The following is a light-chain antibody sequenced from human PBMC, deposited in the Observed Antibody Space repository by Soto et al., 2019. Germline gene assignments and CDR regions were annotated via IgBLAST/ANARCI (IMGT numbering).Light chain of an antibody. CDR3: SSYAGSNLWV. Sequence: QSALTQPPSASGSPGQKVTISCTGTSSDVGGYNFVSWYQHHPGKAPKLMIYEISKRPSGVPDRFSGSNSGNTASLTVSGLQAEDEDDYYCSSYAGSNLWVFGGGTKLTVL. CDR2: EIS. CDR1: SSDVGGYNF. V-gene: IGLV2-8*01. J-gene: IGLJ3*02.